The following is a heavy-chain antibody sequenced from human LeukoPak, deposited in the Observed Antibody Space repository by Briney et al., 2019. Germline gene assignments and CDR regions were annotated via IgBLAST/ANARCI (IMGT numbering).Heavy chain of an antibody. V-gene: IGHV4-30-2*01. CDR1: GGSISSGGYY. J-gene: IGHJ4*02. D-gene: IGHD1-26*01. CDR3: ARVSSGSYSGVLLYPQADY. Sequence: PSETLSLTCTVSGGSISSGGYYWSWIRQPPGKGLEWIGYIYHSGSTYYNPSLKSRVTISVDRSKNQFSLKLSSVTAADTAVYYCARVSSGSYSGVLLYPQADYWGQGTLVTVSS. CDR2: IYHSGST.